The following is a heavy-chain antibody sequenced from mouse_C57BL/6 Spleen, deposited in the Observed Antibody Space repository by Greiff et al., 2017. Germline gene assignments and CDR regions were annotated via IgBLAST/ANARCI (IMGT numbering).Heavy chain of an antibody. Sequence: VQLKQSGPELVKPGASVKISCKASGYSFTGYYMHWVKQSSEKSLEWIGEINPSTGGTSYNQKFKGKATLTVDKSSSTAYMQLKSLTSEDSAVYYCARRWVYWGQGTTLTVSS. J-gene: IGHJ2*01. CDR3: ARRWVY. V-gene: IGHV1-43*01. CDR2: INPSTGGT. CDR1: GYSFTGYY. D-gene: IGHD1-1*02.